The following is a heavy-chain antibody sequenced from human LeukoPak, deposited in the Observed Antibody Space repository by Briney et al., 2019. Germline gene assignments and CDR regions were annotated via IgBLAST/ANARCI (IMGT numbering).Heavy chain of an antibody. D-gene: IGHD1-26*01. CDR3: AKESDYSGSYHDY. J-gene: IGHJ4*02. Sequence: SETLPLTCTVSGGSISGYYWSWMRQPPGKGLEWIGYIYYSGSTNYNPSLKSRVSISVDTSKNQFSLKLSSVTAADTAVYYCAKESDYSGSYHDYWGQGTLVTVSS. CDR1: GGSISGYY. V-gene: IGHV4-59*01. CDR2: IYYSGST.